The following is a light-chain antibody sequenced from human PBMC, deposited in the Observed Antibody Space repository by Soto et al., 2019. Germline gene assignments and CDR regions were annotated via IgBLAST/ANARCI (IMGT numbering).Light chain of an antibody. J-gene: IGLJ1*01. CDR2: TDN. V-gene: IGLV1-44*01. Sequence: QSVLTQPPSASAPPGQWVTISCSGSSSNVGTNTVTWYQQLSGTAPKLLIYTDNFRSSGVPERFSGSKSGTSASLAISGLQFDDEADYSFAACDDSLKGYVFGTGTKVSV. CDR1: SSNVGTNT. CDR3: AACDDSLKGYV.